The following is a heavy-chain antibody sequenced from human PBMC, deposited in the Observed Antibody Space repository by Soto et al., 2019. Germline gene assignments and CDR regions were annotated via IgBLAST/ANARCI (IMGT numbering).Heavy chain of an antibody. CDR3: ARSQGSSTSLEIYYYYYYGMDV. V-gene: IGHV1-69*01. D-gene: IGHD2-2*01. CDR2: IIPIPGTA. J-gene: IGHJ6*02. CDR1: GGTFGSYA. Sequence: QVQLVQSGAEVKKPGSSVKVSCKASGGTFGSYAISWVRQAPGQGLEWMGGIIPIPGTANYAQKFQGRVTIAADESTRRAYLELSSLRSEDTAVYYCARSQGSSTSLEIYYYYYYGMDVWGQGTTVTVSS.